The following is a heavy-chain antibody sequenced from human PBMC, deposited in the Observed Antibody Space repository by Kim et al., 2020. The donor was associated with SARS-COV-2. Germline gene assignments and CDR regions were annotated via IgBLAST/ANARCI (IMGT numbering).Heavy chain of an antibody. CDR2: GST. CDR3: AKGTQGYDY. J-gene: IGHJ4*02. D-gene: IGHD5-12*01. V-gene: IGHV3-23*01. Sequence: GSTSYADSVKGRFTISRDNSKNTLYLQMNSLRAEDTAVYYCAKGTQGYDYWGQGTLVTVSS.